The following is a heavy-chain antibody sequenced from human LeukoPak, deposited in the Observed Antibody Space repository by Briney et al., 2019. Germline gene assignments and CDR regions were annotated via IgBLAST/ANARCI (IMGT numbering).Heavy chain of an antibody. CDR1: GGTFSSYA. J-gene: IGHJ4*02. CDR3: ARDLGLGITMVRGYFDY. D-gene: IGHD3-10*01. Sequence: SVKVSCKASGGTFSSYAISWLRQAPGQGLEWMGGIIPIFGTANYAQKFQGRVTITADKSTSTVYMELSSLRSEDTAVYYCARDLGLGITMVRGYFDYWGQGTLVTVSS. CDR2: IIPIFGTA. V-gene: IGHV1-69*06.